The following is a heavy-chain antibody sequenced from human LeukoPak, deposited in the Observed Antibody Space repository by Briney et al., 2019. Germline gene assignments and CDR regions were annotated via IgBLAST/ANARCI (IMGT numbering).Heavy chain of an antibody. CDR3: TRDRAAAAVLFDY. V-gene: IGHV3-49*04. CDR1: GFTFGDYA. J-gene: IGHJ4*02. Sequence: PGGSLRLSCTASGFTFGDYAMSWVRQAPGKGLEWVGFIRSKAYGGTTEYAASVKGRFTISRDDSKSIAYLQMNRLKTEDTAVYYCTRDRAAAAVLFDYWGQGTLVTVSS. D-gene: IGHD6-13*01. CDR2: IRSKAYGGTT.